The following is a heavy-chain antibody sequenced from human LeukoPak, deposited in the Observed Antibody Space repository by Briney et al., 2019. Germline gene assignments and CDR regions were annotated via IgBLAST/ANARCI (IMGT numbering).Heavy chain of an antibody. V-gene: IGHV3-11*04. Sequence: GGSLRLSCAASGFTFSNHYMSWIRQAPGKGLEWVSYISSSASTTFYADSVKGRFTISRDIAKNSLYMQMSSLRAEDTGVYYCVSYDSGMFAYWGPGTLVTVSS. J-gene: IGHJ4*02. CDR3: VSYDSGMFAY. CDR1: GFTFSNHY. D-gene: IGHD3-10*01. CDR2: ISSSASTT.